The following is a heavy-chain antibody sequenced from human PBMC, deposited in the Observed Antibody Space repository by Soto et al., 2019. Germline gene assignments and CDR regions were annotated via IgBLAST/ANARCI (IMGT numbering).Heavy chain of an antibody. CDR3: AKDQGVGGALGLFHY. Sequence: QVQLVESGGGAVQPGRSLRVSCVTSGFSFSGFAMHWVRQAPGKGLESVAVISYDGSYSHHSDSVKGRFTISRDNSKNTLHLQLKSLRAEVTAVYYCAKDQGVGGALGLFHYWGQGVLVTVSS. D-gene: IGHD1-26*01. CDR2: ISYDGSYS. V-gene: IGHV3-30*18. J-gene: IGHJ4*02. CDR1: GFSFSGFA.